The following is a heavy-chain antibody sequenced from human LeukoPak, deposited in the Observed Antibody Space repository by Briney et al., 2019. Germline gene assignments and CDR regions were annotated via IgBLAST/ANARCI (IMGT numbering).Heavy chain of an antibody. CDR3: ARSKSSSSPNFDY. CDR2: ISYDGSNK. D-gene: IGHD6-6*01. Sequence: GGSLRLSCAASGFTFSSYAMHWVRQAPGKGLEWVAIISYDGSNKYYADSVKGRFTISRDNSKSTLYLQMNSLSAEDTAVYYCARSKSSSSPNFDYWGQGTLVTVSS. CDR1: GFTFSSYA. V-gene: IGHV3-30-3*01. J-gene: IGHJ4*02.